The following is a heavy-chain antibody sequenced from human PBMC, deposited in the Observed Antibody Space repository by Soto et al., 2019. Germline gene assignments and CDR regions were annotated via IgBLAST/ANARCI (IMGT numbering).Heavy chain of an antibody. D-gene: IGHD3-3*01. J-gene: IGHJ4*02. CDR2: ISYDGSNK. Sequence: QVQLVESGGGVVQPGRSLRLSCAASGFTFSNYAMHWVRQAPGKGLEGVAVISYDGSNKFYADSVKGRFTISRDNSKNTLYLHMNSLRAEDTAIYYCARDKRDLRFLEWSYFFDYWGQGTLVTVSS. CDR3: ARDKRDLRFLEWSYFFDY. CDR1: GFTFSNYA. V-gene: IGHV3-30-3*01.